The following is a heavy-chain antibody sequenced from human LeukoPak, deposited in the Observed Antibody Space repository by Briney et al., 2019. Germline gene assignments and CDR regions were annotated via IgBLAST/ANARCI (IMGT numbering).Heavy chain of an antibody. V-gene: IGHV3-30*02. CDR3: AKDQQRFLEWSPSDY. D-gene: IGHD3-3*01. Sequence: PGGFLRLSCAASGFTFSSHGLQWVRQTPGKGLEWVAFIRYDGGNKYYADSVKGRFTISRDNSKDTLFLQMNSLRPEDTAVYYRAKDQQRFLEWSPSDYWGQGTLVTVSS. CDR2: IRYDGGNK. J-gene: IGHJ4*02. CDR1: GFTFSSHG.